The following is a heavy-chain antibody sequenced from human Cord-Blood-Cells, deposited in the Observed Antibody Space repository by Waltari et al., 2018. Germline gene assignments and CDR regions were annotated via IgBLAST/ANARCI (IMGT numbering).Heavy chain of an antibody. CDR2: INAGKCNT. J-gene: IGHJ4*02. CDR1: GYTFTSYA. Sequence: QVQLVQSGAEVKKPGASVKVSCKASGYTFTSYAMHWVRQAPGQRLEWMGWINAGKCNTKYSQKFQGRVTITRDTSASTAYMELSSLRSEDTAVYYCARVRGSYYYFDYWGQGTLVTVSS. D-gene: IGHD1-26*01. V-gene: IGHV1-3*01. CDR3: ARVRGSYYYFDY.